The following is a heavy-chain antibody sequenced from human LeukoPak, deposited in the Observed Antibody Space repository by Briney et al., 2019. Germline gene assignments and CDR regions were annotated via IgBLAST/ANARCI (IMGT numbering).Heavy chain of an antibody. CDR1: GYTFNSYH. Sequence: GASVKVSCKASGYTFNSYHLHWVRQAPGQGLEWMGIINPSVGQTTYAQKLQGRVTMTRDTSTSTVYVEMSSLRSEDTAVYYCARETVGYCSSTSCYGYYYYYYMDVWGKGTTVTVSS. J-gene: IGHJ6*03. CDR2: INPSVGQT. V-gene: IGHV1-46*02. CDR3: ARETVGYCSSTSCYGYYYYYYMDV. D-gene: IGHD2-2*01.